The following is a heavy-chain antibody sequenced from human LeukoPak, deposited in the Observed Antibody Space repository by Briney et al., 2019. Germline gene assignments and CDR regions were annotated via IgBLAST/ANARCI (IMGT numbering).Heavy chain of an antibody. V-gene: IGHV1-69*13. Sequence: SVKVSCKASGGTFSSYAISWVRQAPGQGVEWMGGIIPIFGTANYAQEFQGRVTITADESTSTAYMELSSLRSEDTAVYYCASARTRTKIYYFDYWGQGTLVTVSS. CDR1: GGTFSSYA. CDR2: IIPIFGTA. J-gene: IGHJ4*02. D-gene: IGHD3-3*01. CDR3: ASARTRTKIYYFDY.